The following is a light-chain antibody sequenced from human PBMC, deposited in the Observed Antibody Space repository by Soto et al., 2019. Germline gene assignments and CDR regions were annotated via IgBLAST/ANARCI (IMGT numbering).Light chain of an antibody. CDR3: QEYSANFRT. J-gene: IGKJ1*01. CDR2: KAS. Sequence: DIQMTQSPSTLSASVGDRVTITCRASQSLSNWLAWYQQKPGKAPKLLIYKASSLESGVPSRFSGSGSGTEFTLTISSLQPDDFASYYCQEYSANFRTFGQGTKVEIE. V-gene: IGKV1-5*03. CDR1: QSLSNW.